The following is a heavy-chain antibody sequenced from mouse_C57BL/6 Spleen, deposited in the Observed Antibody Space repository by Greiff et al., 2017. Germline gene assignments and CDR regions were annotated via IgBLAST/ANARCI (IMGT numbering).Heavy chain of an antibody. CDR2: INPNNGGT. Sequence: EVQLVESGPELVKPGASVKISCKASGYTFTDYNMDWVKQSHGKSLEWIGDINPNNGGTIYNQKFKGKATLTVDKSSSTAYMELRSLTSEDTAVYYCARRMGTADFGVWGKGTTVTVSS. D-gene: IGHD1-2*01. CDR3: ARRMGTADFGV. CDR1: GYTFTDYN. J-gene: IGHJ1*03. V-gene: IGHV1-18*01.